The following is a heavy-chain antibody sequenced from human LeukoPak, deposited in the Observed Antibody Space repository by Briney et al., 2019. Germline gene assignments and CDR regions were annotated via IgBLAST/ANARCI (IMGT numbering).Heavy chain of an antibody. CDR2: ISYDGSNK. CDR3: ARVQDSGLFRWY. V-gene: IGHV3-30*03. J-gene: IGHJ4*02. D-gene: IGHD1-26*01. Sequence: GGSLRLSCAASGFTFSSYGMHWVRQAPGKGLEWVAVISYDGSNKYYADSVKGRFTVSRDNSKNTLYLQMNSLRAEDTAVYYCARVQDSGLFRWYWGQGTLVTVSS. CDR1: GFTFSSYG.